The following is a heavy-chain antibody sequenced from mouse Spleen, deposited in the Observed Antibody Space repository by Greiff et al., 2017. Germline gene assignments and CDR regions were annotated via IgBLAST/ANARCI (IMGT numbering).Heavy chain of an antibody. Sequence: QVQLQQSGPELVKPGASVKISCKASGYSFPSYYIHWVKQRPGQGLEWIGWIYPGSGNTKYNEKFKGKATLTADTSSSTAYMQLSSLTSEDSAVYYCARGLGHGGFDYWGQGTTLTVSS. D-gene: IGHD1-2*01. J-gene: IGHJ2*01. CDR2: IYPGSGNT. V-gene: IGHV1-66*01. CDR3: ARGLGHGGFDY. CDR1: GYSFPSYY.